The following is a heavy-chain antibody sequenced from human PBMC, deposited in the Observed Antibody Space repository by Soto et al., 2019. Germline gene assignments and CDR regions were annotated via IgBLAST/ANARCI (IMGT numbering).Heavy chain of an antibody. CDR2: VSPSGGTI. D-gene: IGHD3-16*01. V-gene: IGHV3-23*01. CDR3: VKDLRREFWLMGELEH. J-gene: IGHJ4*02. Sequence: DVQVLESGGGLVQPGGSLRLSCAASGFAFSTYAMTWVRQAPGKGLEWVSVVSPSGGTIHYADSVKGRFSISRENSNKTLFLQMNSLRVEDTDVYFCVKDLRREFWLMGELEHWGQGTLVTVSS. CDR1: GFAFSTYA.